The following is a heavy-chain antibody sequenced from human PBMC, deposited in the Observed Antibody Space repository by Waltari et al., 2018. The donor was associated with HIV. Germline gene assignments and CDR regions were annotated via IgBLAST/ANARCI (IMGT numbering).Heavy chain of an antibody. CDR1: GYPFTTYG. Sequence: QVQLFQSGAQVKKPGASVKASCKASGYPFTTYGITWVRQAPGHGLEWLGWIGTYNGNADFAPKTQVRIHLTIDTSTSTAYMELTSLRSDDTAVYYCARSHCAVTSCDSIDYWGQGTLVTVSS. D-gene: IGHD4-17*01. CDR3: ARSHCAVTSCDSIDY. J-gene: IGHJ4*02. V-gene: IGHV1-18*04. CDR2: IGTYNGNA.